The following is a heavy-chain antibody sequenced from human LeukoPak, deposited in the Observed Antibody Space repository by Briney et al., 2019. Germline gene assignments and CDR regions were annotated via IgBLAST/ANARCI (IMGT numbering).Heavy chain of an antibody. CDR3: ATLKGASYCGGDCYSDAFDI. Sequence: GGSLRLSCAASGFTFSDYYMSWIRQAPGKGLEWVSYISSSGSTIYYADSVKGRFTISRDNAKNSLYLQMNSLRAEDTAVYYCATLKGASYCGGDCYSDAFDIWGQGTMVTVSS. V-gene: IGHV3-11*01. CDR1: GFTFSDYY. CDR2: ISSSGSTI. D-gene: IGHD2-21*02. J-gene: IGHJ3*02.